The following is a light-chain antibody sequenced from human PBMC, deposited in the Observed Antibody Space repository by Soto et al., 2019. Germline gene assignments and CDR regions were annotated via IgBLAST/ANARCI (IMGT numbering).Light chain of an antibody. CDR2: EIN. V-gene: IGLV2-8*01. CDR3: SSFVGNIAVL. Sequence: QSVLTQPPSASGSPGQSVTISCTGTSSDFGSSNYVSWYQLYPGKAPKVIIYEINKRPSGVPDRFSGSKSGNTASLTVSGLQPEYEADYYCSSFVGNIAVLFGGGTKVTVL. CDR1: SSDFGSSNY. J-gene: IGLJ2*01.